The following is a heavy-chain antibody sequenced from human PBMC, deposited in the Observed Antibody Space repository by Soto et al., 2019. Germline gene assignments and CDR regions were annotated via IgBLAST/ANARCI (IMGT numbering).Heavy chain of an antibody. J-gene: IGHJ4*02. CDR1: GFTFSDYT. CDR2: ILADYNT. D-gene: IGHD2-8*01. V-gene: IGHV3-23*03. CDR3: ARRTNGYFGY. Sequence: EVQLLESGGGLVQPGGSLTLSCAASGFTFSDYTMSWVRQAPGKVLECISVILADYNTYYTGYVRGRFTISRYNSKNTLYLEMNRLRAEDTAVYYCARRTNGYFGYWGQGALVTVSS.